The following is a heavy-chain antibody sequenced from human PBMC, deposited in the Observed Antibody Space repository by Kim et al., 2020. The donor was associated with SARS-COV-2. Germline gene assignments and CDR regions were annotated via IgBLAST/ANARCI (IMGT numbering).Heavy chain of an antibody. CDR1: GCSIRGGGKF. V-gene: IGHV4-31*03. CDR2: ISYSGNS. CDR3: ARGQPLDY. D-gene: IGHD2-2*01. Sequence: SETLSLTCSVSGCSIRGGGKFWTWLRQHPAKGLEWIGYISYSGNSHYSPSLRSRVSISLKTSENQFSLELTSVTAADTAVYYCARGQPLDYWGQGILVTVSS. J-gene: IGHJ4*02.